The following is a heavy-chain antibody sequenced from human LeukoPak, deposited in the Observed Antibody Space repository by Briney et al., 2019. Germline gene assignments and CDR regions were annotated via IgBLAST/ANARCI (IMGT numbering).Heavy chain of an antibody. Sequence: SETLSLTCTVSGGSISGYYWTWIRQPPGKGLEWIGYIYSTGSTNYNPSLKSRVTISVDASKKQFSLNLNSVTAADTAVYYCARGADAEYFQHWGQGTLVTVSS. J-gene: IGHJ1*01. D-gene: IGHD6-25*01. CDR1: GGSISGYY. V-gene: IGHV4-59*01. CDR3: ARGADAEYFQH. CDR2: IYSTGST.